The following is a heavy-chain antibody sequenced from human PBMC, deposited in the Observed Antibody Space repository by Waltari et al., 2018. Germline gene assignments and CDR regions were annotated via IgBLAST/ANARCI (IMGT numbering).Heavy chain of an antibody. CDR2: LNHSGST. CDR1: GGSFSGYY. Sequence: QVQLQQWGAGLLKPSETLSLTCAVYGGSFSGYYWSWIRQPPGKGLEWIGELNHSGSTNYNPSLKSRVTISVDTSKNQFSLKLSSVTAADTAVYYCARQPDNISVYLGYFDYWGQGTLVTVSS. D-gene: IGHD1-20*01. CDR3: ARQPDNISVYLGYFDY. V-gene: IGHV4-34*01. J-gene: IGHJ4*02.